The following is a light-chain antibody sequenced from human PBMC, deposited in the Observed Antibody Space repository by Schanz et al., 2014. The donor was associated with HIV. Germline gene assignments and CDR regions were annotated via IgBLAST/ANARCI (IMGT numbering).Light chain of an antibody. V-gene: IGKV3-20*01. J-gene: IGKJ2*01. Sequence: EIVMTQSPATLSLSPGESAALFCRASQSVNYHLPWYQQKPGQAPRLLISEASTRATGIPDRFSGRGSGTDFTLTISRLESEDFAVYYCQQYGSSPLTFGQGTKLGIK. CDR3: QQYGSSPLT. CDR2: EAS. CDR1: QSVNYH.